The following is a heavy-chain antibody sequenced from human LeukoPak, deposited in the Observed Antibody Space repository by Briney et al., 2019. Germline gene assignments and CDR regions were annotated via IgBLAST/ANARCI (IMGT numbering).Heavy chain of an antibody. V-gene: IGHV3-15*01. Sequence: GGSLRLSCAASRFTFSNAWMNWVRQAPGKGLEWVGRIKSKTDGGTTDYAAPVKGRFTISRDDSKNTLYLQMNSLKTEDTAVYYCTTGSFYYGSGSVSAFDIWGQGTMVTVSS. CDR3: TTGSFYYGSGSVSAFDI. J-gene: IGHJ3*02. CDR2: IKSKTDGGTT. CDR1: RFTFSNAW. D-gene: IGHD3-10*01.